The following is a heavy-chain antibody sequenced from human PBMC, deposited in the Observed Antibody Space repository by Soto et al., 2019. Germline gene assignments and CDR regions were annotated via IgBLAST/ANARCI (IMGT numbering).Heavy chain of an antibody. D-gene: IGHD2-2*01. CDR1: GFTFSSYD. CDR2: ISGAGGST. V-gene: IGHV3-23*01. J-gene: IGHJ4*02. Sequence: EVQLLESGGGLVQPGGSLRLSCAASGFTFSSYDMSWARQVPGKGLEWVSTISGAGGSTYYADSVKGRFTISRDNSMNTRYLQMHSLRAEDTAVYYCVYRTGLAYWGQGPLVTVSS. CDR3: VYRTGLAY.